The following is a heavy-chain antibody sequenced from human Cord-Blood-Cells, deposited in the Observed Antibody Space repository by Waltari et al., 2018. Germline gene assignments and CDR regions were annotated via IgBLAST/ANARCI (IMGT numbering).Heavy chain of an antibody. CDR1: GFTVSSNY. CDR3: AREGYYGSGSYYIDY. J-gene: IGHJ4*02. V-gene: IGHV3-53*01. D-gene: IGHD3-10*01. CDR2: IYSGGST. Sequence: EVQLVESGGGLIQPGGSLRLSCAASGFTVSSNYMSWVRQAPGKGLGWVSVIYSGGSTYYADSVKGRFTISRDNSKNTLYLQMNSLRAEDTAVYYCAREGYYGSGSYYIDYWGQGTLVTVSS.